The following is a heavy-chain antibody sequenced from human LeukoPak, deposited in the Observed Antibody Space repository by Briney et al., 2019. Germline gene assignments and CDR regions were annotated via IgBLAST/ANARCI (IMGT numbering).Heavy chain of an antibody. CDR1: GGSISSYY. J-gene: IGHJ4*02. CDR2: IYTSGST. D-gene: IGHD3-22*01. CDR3: ARENSYYDSSGYYYGSGYFDF. Sequence: SSETLSLTCTVSGGSISSYYWSWIRQPAGKGLEWIGRIYTSGSTNYNPSLQSRVTISVDTSNNQFSLRLSSVTAADTAVYYCARENSYYDSSGYYYGSGYFDFWGQGTLVTVSS. V-gene: IGHV4-4*07.